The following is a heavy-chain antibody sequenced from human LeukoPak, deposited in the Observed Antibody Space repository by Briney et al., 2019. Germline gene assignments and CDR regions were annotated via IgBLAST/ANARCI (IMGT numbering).Heavy chain of an antibody. CDR3: ARGYYGSRLYFDY. D-gene: IGHD3-10*01. CDR1: GGSISSSSYY. V-gene: IGHV4-39*01. CDR2: IYYSGST. J-gene: IGHJ4*02. Sequence: PSETLSLTCTVSGGSISSSSYYWGWIRQPPGKGLEWIGSIYYSGSTYYNPSLKSRVTISVDTSKNQFSLKLSSVTAADTAVYYCARGYYGSRLYFDYWGQGTLVTVSS.